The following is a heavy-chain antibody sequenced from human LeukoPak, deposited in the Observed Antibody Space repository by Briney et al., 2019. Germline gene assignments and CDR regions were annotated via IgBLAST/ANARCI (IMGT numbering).Heavy chain of an antibody. Sequence: GGSLRLSCAASGFTFNNYNMNWVRQAPGKALEWVSSITSSGAYIFYADSVKGRFTISRDNSKNTLYLQMNSLRPEDTAVYYCARDPSHSGTYYVLDYWGQGTLVTVSS. D-gene: IGHD1-26*01. CDR3: ARDPSHSGTYYVLDY. CDR2: ITSSGAYI. V-gene: IGHV3-21*01. J-gene: IGHJ4*02. CDR1: GFTFNNYN.